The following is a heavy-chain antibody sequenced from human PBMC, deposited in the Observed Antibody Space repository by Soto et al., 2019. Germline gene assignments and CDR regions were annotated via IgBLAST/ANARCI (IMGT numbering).Heavy chain of an antibody. CDR1: GGSISSSSYY. V-gene: IGHV4-39*01. CDR3: ARHGRFRGVTDY. Sequence: QLQLQESGPGLVKPSETLSLTCTVSGGSISSSSYYWGWIRQPPGKGLEWIGSIYYSGSTYYNPSLTSRVTISVDTSKNQFSLKLSSVTAADTAVYYCARHGRFRGVTDYWGQGTLVTVSS. CDR2: IYYSGST. J-gene: IGHJ4*02. D-gene: IGHD3-10*01.